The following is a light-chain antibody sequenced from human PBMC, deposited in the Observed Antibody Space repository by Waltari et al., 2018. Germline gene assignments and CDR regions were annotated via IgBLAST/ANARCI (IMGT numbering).Light chain of an antibody. Sequence: DIVMTQSPDSLAVSLGERATINCKSNQSLLYSSNNKNYLAWYQQKAGQPPKLLTYWASTREYGVPDRFSASGSGTDFTLTISSLQPEDFVTYYCQQSYSTPRTFGQGTRVEIK. CDR2: WAS. CDR3: QQSYSTPRT. V-gene: IGKV4-1*01. J-gene: IGKJ2*01. CDR1: QSLLYSSNNKNY.